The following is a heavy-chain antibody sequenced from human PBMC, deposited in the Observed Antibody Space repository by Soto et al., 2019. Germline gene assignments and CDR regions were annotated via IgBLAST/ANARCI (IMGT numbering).Heavy chain of an antibody. V-gene: IGHV1-69*01. D-gene: IGHD4-17*01. J-gene: IGHJ1*01. Sequence: QVQLVQSGAEVKKPGSSVKVSCKASGGTFSSYAISWVRQAPGQGLEWVGGIIPIFGTANYAQKFQGRVTITADESTSTAYMELSSLRSEDTAVYYCARSVDYGGKVEHCQHWGKGTLVTVSS. CDR1: GGTFSSYA. CDR3: ARSVDYGGKVEHCQH. CDR2: IIPIFGTA.